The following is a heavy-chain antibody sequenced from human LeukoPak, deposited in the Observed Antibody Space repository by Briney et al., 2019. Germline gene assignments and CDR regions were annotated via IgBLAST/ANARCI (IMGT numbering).Heavy chain of an antibody. CDR2: IKEDGTQE. Sequence: GRSLRLSCAASGFTFSSYGMHWVRQAPGKRLEWVANIKEDGTQEFYVDSVKGRFTISRDDAKSSVYLQMNSLRAEDTAIYYCVIAGWEQDYWGQGTLVTVSS. V-gene: IGHV3-7*01. CDR3: VIAGWEQDY. J-gene: IGHJ4*02. D-gene: IGHD1-26*01. CDR1: GFTFSSYG.